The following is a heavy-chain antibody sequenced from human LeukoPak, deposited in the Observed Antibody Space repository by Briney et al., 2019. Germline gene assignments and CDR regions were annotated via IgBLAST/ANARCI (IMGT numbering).Heavy chain of an antibody. CDR1: GFTFSSYE. CDR2: ISCSGSPI. V-gene: IGHV3-48*03. CDR3: ARRTSGAFAI. J-gene: IGHJ3*02. Sequence: GRSLRLSYAASGFTFSSYEMNWVRQAPRKGLENVSYISCSGSPIYYADSVKGLFTISRDNARTSLYRQMNSLRAEDTAVYYCARRTSGAFAIWGQGTKVTVSS.